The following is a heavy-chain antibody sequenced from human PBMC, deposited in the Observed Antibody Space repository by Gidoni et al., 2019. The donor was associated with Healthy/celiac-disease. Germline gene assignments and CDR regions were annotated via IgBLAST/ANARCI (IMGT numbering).Heavy chain of an antibody. V-gene: IGHV3-15*01. CDR3: TAHYDYGDFLLDY. D-gene: IGHD4-17*01. CDR2: IKSKTDGGTT. Sequence: EVQLVESGGGLVKPGGYLRLSCAASGFTFSNAWLSWVRQAPGKGQVWVGRIKSKTDGGTTDYAAPVKGRFTISRDDSKNTLYLQMNSLKTEDTAVYYCTAHYDYGDFLLDYWGQGTLVTVSS. J-gene: IGHJ4*02. CDR1: GFTFSNAW.